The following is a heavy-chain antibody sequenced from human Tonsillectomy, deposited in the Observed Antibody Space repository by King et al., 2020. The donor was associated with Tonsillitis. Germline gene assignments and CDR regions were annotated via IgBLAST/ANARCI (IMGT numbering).Heavy chain of an antibody. V-gene: IGHV1-69*09. J-gene: IGHJ2*01. Sequence: QLVQSGAEVKKPGSSVKVSCKASGGTFSSYAISWVRQAPGQGLEWMGRVIPILGIANYAQKFQGRVTITADKSTSTAYMELSSLRSEDTAVYYCARYRPDDYGDYVHWYFDLWGCGTLVTVSS. CDR2: VIPILGIA. CDR1: GGTFSSYA. D-gene: IGHD4-17*01. CDR3: ARYRPDDYGDYVHWYFDL.